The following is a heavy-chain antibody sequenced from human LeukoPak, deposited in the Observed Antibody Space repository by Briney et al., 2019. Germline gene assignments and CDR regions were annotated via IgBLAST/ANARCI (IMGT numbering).Heavy chain of an antibody. CDR2: IIPIFGTA. CDR3: ARQCIGNCSLWGFDF. CDR1: GGTFSSYA. V-gene: IGHV1-69*13. Sequence: SVKVSCKASGGTFSSYAISWVRQAPGQGLEWMGGIIPIFGTANYAQKFQGRVTITADESTSTAYMELSSLRAEDTAVYYCARQCIGNCSLWGFDFWGQGTLVTVSS. D-gene: IGHD2-15*01. J-gene: IGHJ4*02.